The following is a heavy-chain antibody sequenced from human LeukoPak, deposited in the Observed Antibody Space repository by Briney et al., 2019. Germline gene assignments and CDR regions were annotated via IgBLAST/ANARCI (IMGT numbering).Heavy chain of an antibody. D-gene: IGHD3-22*01. CDR3: ARSYYNSSDYYFTS. CDR2: IYYSGST. J-gene: IGHJ4*02. Sequence: SETLSLTCTVSGGSISSYYWSWIRQPPGKGLEWIGYIYYSGSTNYNPSLKSRVTISVDTSKNQFSLKLSSVTAADTAVYYCARSYYNSSDYYFTSWGQGILVTVSS. V-gene: IGHV4-59*08. CDR1: GGSISSYY.